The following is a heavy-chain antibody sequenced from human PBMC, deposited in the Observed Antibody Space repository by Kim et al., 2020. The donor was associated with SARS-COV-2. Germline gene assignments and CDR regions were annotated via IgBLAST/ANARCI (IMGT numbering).Heavy chain of an antibody. J-gene: IGHJ6*03. Sequence: SETLSLTCAVYGGSFSGYYWSWIRQPPGKGLEWIGEINHSGSTNYNPSLKSRVTISVDTSKNQFSLKLSSVTAADTAVYYCARGVCSSTSCHYYYYYYMDVWGKGTTVTVSS. CDR2: INHSGST. V-gene: IGHV4-34*01. D-gene: IGHD2-2*01. CDR1: GGSFSGYY. CDR3: ARGVCSSTSCHYYYYYYMDV.